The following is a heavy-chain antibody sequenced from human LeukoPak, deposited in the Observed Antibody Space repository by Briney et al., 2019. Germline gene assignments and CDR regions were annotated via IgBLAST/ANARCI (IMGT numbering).Heavy chain of an antibody. J-gene: IGHJ3*02. D-gene: IGHD4-17*01. Sequence: GGSLRLSCAVSGFTFSSYAMSWVRQAPGKGLEWVSAISGSGGSTYYADSVKGRFIISRDNSKNTLYLQMSSLRVEDTAIYYCARRPYAGAFDIWGQGTMVTVSS. CDR1: GFTFSSYA. CDR2: ISGSGGST. V-gene: IGHV3-23*01. CDR3: ARRPYAGAFDI.